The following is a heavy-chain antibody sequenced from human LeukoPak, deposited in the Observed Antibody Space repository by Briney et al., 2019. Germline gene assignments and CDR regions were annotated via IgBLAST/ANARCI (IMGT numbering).Heavy chain of an antibody. D-gene: IGHD5-18*01. V-gene: IGHV4-34*01. CDR3: ARRGYSYGYPYYYYYYYYMDV. Sequence: SETLSLTCAVYGGSFSGYYWSWIRQPPGKGLEWIGEINHSGSTNYNPSLKSRVTISVDTSKNQFSLKLSSVTAADTAVYYCARRGYSYGYPYYYYYYYYMDVWGKGTTVTVSS. CDR2: INHSGST. CDR1: GGSFSGYY. J-gene: IGHJ6*03.